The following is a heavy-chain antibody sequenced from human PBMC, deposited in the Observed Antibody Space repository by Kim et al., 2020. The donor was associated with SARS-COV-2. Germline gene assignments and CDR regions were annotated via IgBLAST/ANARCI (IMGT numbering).Heavy chain of an antibody. CDR3: VRVGVALPGRVLGDF. D-gene: IGHD6-19*01. J-gene: IGHJ4*02. CDR1: GASVSNYY. Sequence: SETLSLTCAVSGASVSNYYWSWIRQTPGKGLEWIGYMYDTGRPSYHPALMGRVTISADTSNNHFSLRLKSVTAADTAIYYCVRVGVALPGRVLGDFWGRGTGVTVSS. V-gene: IGHV4-59*08. CDR2: MYDTGRP.